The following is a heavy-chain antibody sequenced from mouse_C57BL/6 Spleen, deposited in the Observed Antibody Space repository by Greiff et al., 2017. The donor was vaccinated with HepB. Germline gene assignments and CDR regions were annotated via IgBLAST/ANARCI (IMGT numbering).Heavy chain of an antibody. CDR3: ARTIYDGNYPAWFAY. CDR1: GYTFTSYW. D-gene: IGHD2-1*01. CDR2: IHPNSGST. J-gene: IGHJ3*01. Sequence: QVQLQQPGAELVKPGASVKLSCKASGYTFTSYWMHWVKQRPGQGLEWIGMIHPNSGSTNYNEKFKSKATLTVDKSSSTAYMQLSSLTSEDSAVYYCARTIYDGNYPAWFAYWGQGTLVTVSA. V-gene: IGHV1-64*01.